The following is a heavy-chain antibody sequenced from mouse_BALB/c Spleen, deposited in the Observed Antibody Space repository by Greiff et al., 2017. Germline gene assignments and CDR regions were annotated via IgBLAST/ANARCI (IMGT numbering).Heavy chain of an antibody. V-gene: IGHV5-6-4*01. J-gene: IGHJ3*01. CDR2: ISSGGSYT. D-gene: IGHD1-2*01. CDR1: GFTFSSYT. Sequence: LVESGGGLVKPGGSLKLSCAASGFTFSSYTMSWVRQTPEKRLEWVATISSGGSYTYYPDSVKGRFTISRDNAKNTLYLQMSSLKSEDTAMYYCTRDIYYGYWFAYWGQGTLVTVSA. CDR3: TRDIYYGYWFAY.